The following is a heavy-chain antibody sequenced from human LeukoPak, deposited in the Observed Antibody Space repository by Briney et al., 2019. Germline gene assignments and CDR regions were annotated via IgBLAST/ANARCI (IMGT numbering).Heavy chain of an antibody. J-gene: IGHJ6*02. CDR3: AREGNYYDMDV. CDR2: IFSGGTT. Sequence: PGGSLRLSCAASGFTVSSNYMSWVRQAPGKGLEWVSVIFSGGTTYYADSVKGRFTISRDNSMNTLYLQMNSLRAEDTAVYYCAREGNYYDMDVWGQGTTVTVSS. CDR1: GFTVSSNY. V-gene: IGHV3-53*01.